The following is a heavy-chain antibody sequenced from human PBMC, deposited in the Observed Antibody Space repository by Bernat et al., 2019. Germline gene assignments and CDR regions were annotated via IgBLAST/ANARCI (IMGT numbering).Heavy chain of an antibody. J-gene: IGHJ4*02. V-gene: IGHV3-33*01. CDR2: IWYDGSNK. CDR1: GFSFSSYG. Sequence: QVQLVESGGGVVQPGRSLRLSCAASGFSFSSYGIHWVRQAPGKGLEWVAVIWYDGSNKYYADSVKGRFTISRDNAKNSLYLQMSSLRVEETAVYYCARSPGTGTVDYWGQGTLVTVSS. CDR3: ARSPGTGTVDY. D-gene: IGHD1-1*01.